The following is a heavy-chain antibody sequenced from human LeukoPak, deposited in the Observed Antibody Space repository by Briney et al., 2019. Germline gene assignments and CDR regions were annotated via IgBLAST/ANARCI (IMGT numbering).Heavy chain of an antibody. Sequence: GGSLRLSCAASGFTFSSYGMHWVRQAPGKGLEWVAFIRYDGSNKYYADSVKGRFTISRDNSKNTLYLQMNSLRAEDTAVYYCAKDSRYCSSTSCSPDYYYYYMDVWGKGTTVTVSS. CDR3: AKDSRYCSSTSCSPDYYYYYMDV. CDR2: IRYDGSNK. CDR1: GFTFSSYG. V-gene: IGHV3-30*02. J-gene: IGHJ6*03. D-gene: IGHD2-2*01.